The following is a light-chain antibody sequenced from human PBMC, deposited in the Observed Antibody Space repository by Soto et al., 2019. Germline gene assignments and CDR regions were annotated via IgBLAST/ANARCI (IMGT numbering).Light chain of an antibody. CDR1: QSVSSY. V-gene: IGKV3-11*01. J-gene: IGKJ2*01. CDR3: QQRSNWPRT. Sequence: EIVLTQSPATLSLSPGERATLSCRASQSVSSYLAWYQQKPGQAPRLLIYDASNRATCIPARFSGSGSGTDFTLTISSLEPEDVAVYYCQQRSNWPRTFGQGTKLEIK. CDR2: DAS.